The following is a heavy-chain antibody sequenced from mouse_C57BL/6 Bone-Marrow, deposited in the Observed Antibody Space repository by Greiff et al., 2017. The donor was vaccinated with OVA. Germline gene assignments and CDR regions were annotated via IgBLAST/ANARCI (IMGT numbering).Heavy chain of an antibody. CDR3: AREVARSTGVGHSDV. D-gene: IGHD1-1*01. J-gene: IGHJ1*03. Sequence: EVQLQQSGPELVKPGASVKISCKASGYTFTDYYMNWVKQSHGKSLEWIGDINPNNGGTRSNQKFKGKATLTVAKSSSTAYMQLSSLTSEDSAVYYCAREVARSTGVGHSDVWGTGTTVTVSS. CDR1: GYTFTDYY. CDR2: INPNNGGT. V-gene: IGHV1-26*01.